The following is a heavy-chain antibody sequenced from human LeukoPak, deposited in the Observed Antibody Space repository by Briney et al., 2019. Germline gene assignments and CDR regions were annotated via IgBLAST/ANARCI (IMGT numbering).Heavy chain of an antibody. CDR2: ISYDGSNK. Sequence: GGSLRLSCAASGFTFSSYAVHWVRQAPGKGLEWVAVISYDGSNKYYADSVKGRFTISRDNSKNTLYLQMNSLRAEDTAVYYCARDLLTTPGYWGQGTLVTVSS. V-gene: IGHV3-30*04. CDR1: GFTFSSYA. J-gene: IGHJ4*02. D-gene: IGHD2-15*01. CDR3: ARDLLTTPGY.